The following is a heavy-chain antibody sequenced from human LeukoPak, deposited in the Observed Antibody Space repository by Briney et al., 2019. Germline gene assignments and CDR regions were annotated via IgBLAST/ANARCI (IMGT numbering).Heavy chain of an antibody. J-gene: IGHJ4*02. CDR2: ISYDGSNK. CDR3: ARDFLGYCSSTSCYTPDY. CDR1: GFTFSSYA. D-gene: IGHD2-2*02. V-gene: IGHV3-30-3*01. Sequence: GGSLRLSCAASGFTFSSYAMHWVRQAPGKGLEWVAVISYDGSNKYYADSVKGRFTISRDNSKNTLYLQMNSLRAEDTAVYYCARDFLGYCSSTSCYTPDYWGQGTLVTVSS.